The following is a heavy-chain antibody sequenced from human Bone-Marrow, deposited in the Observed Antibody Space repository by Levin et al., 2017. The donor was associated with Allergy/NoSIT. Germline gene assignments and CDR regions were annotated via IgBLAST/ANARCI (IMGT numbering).Heavy chain of an antibody. Sequence: GGSLRLSCEASGFTFSRYTMNWVRQAPGKGLEWVSFISSVSNTIYYADSVKGRFTISRDNARNALFLQMNSLRDEDTAVYFCARAGVAEYGSNSFHYGMDVWGQGTTVTVSS. D-gene: IGHD4-23*01. CDR3: ARAGVAEYGSNSFHYGMDV. CDR1: GFTFSRYT. CDR2: ISSVSNTI. V-gene: IGHV3-48*02. J-gene: IGHJ6*02.